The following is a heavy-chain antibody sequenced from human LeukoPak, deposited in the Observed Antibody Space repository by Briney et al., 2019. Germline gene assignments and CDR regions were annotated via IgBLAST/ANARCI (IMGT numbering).Heavy chain of an antibody. D-gene: IGHD4-17*01. CDR1: GFTFSSYW. V-gene: IGHV3-74*01. CDR3: ARASATVPNLLDY. CDR2: IKGDGSDT. Sequence: GGSLRLSCAASGFTFSSYWMHWVRQTPGKGLVWVSRIKGDGSDTLYADSVKGRFTISRDHSKNTLYLQTSSLGVDDTAVYYCARASATVPNLLDYWGQGALVSVSS. J-gene: IGHJ4*02.